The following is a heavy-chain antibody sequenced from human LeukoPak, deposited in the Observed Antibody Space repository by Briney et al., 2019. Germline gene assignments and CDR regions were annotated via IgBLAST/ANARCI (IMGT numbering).Heavy chain of an antibody. J-gene: IGHJ4*02. D-gene: IGHD3-10*01. CDR3: ARGYSYGSGSYYCDY. Sequence: PGRPLRLSCAASGFTFSSYGMHWVRQAPGKGLEWVAVIWYDGSNKYYADSVKGRFTISRDNSKNTLYLQMNSLRAEDTAVYYCARGYSYGSGSYYCDYWGQGTLVTVSS. V-gene: IGHV3-33*01. CDR2: IWYDGSNK. CDR1: GFTFSSYG.